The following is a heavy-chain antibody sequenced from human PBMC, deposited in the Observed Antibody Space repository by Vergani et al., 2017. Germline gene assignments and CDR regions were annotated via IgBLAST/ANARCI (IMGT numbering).Heavy chain of an antibody. CDR2: INPNSGGT. Sequence: QVQLVQSGAEVKKPGASVKVSCKASGYTFTGYYMNWVRQAPGQGLEWMGWINPNSGGTNYAQKFQGRVTMTRDTSVSTAYMELGSLVSDDTAVYYCSGDPIDIFGVVIIGGYFDYWGQGTLVTVSS. CDR1: GYTFTGYY. CDR3: SGDPIDIFGVVIIGGYFDY. D-gene: IGHD3-3*01. J-gene: IGHJ4*02. V-gene: IGHV1-2*02.